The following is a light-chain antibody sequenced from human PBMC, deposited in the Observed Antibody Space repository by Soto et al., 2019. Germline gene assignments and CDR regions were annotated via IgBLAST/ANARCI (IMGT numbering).Light chain of an antibody. CDR3: SSYTSRSTLVV. V-gene: IGLV2-14*01. CDR2: DVS. J-gene: IGLJ2*01. Sequence: QSALTQPAYVSGSHGQSITISCTGTSSDVGGYNYVSWYQQHPGKAPKLMIYDVSNRPSGVSNRFSGSKSGNTASLTISGLQAEDEADYYCSSYTSRSTLVVFGGGTQLTVL. CDR1: SSDVGGYNY.